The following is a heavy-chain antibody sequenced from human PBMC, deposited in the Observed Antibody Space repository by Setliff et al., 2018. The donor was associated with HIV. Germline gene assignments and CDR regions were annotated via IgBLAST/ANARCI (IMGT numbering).Heavy chain of an antibody. CDR2: VHNSAGS. D-gene: IGHD3-22*01. V-gene: IGHV4-4*07. Sequence: SETLSLTCAVSGDSVSGYYWSWIRQPAGRGLEWIGRVHNSAGSNYNPSLKSRVTMSVDTAKNQLSLKLTAVSAADTAVYYCARDRIEVLADSPHDVFDIWGRGIMVTV. J-gene: IGHJ3*02. CDR3: ARDRIEVLADSPHDVFDI. CDR1: GDSVSGYY.